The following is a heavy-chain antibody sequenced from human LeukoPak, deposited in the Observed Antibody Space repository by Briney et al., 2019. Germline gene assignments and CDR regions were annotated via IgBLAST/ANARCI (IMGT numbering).Heavy chain of an antibody. CDR1: GFTFSSYG. CDR2: IWYDGSNK. D-gene: IGHD2-15*01. J-gene: IGHJ6*02. V-gene: IGHV3-33*01. CDR3: ARDRSRWSIAPDADV. Sequence: HPGGSLRLSCAASGFTFSSYGMHWVRQAPGKGLEWVAVIWYDGSNKYYADSVKGRFTISRDNSKNTLYLQMNSLRAEDTAVYYCARDRSRWSIAPDADVWGQGTTVTVSS.